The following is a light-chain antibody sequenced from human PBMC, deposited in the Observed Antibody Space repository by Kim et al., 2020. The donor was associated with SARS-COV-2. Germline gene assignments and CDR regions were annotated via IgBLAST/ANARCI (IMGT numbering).Light chain of an antibody. CDR2: GRN. Sequence: LGQTVKITCQADSLRSYYASWYQQKPGQAPILVIYGRNNRPSGIPDRFSGSSSVNTASLTLTGAQAEYEADYYCNSRDSTGKRWVFGTGTKVTVL. CDR3: NSRDSTGKRWV. J-gene: IGLJ1*01. V-gene: IGLV3-19*01. CDR1: SLRSYY.